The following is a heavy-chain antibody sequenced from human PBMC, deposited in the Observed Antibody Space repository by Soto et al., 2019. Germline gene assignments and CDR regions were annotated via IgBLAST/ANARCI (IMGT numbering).Heavy chain of an antibody. J-gene: IGHJ4*02. V-gene: IGHV4-4*07. CDR1: GDPITSYF. CDR3: ARTLSGFTYGSRQFYFDY. CDR2: VFPGGPT. D-gene: IGHD3-10*01. Sequence: SETLSLTCNVSGDPITSYFWTWIRQPAGKGLEWIGHVFPGGPTSHNSSLKSRVSMSIDTSKDQFSLTLTSVTAADTAVYYCARTLSGFTYGSRQFYFDYWGQGTLVTVSS.